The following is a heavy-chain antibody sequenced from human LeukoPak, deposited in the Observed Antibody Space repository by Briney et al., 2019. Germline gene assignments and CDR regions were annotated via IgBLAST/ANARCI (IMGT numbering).Heavy chain of an antibody. V-gene: IGHV3-7*01. D-gene: IGHD2-2*01. Sequence: GGSLRLSCAASGFTFSSYWMSWVRQAPGKGLEWVANIKQDGSEKYYVDSVKGRFTISRDNAKNSLYLQMNSLRAEGTAVYYCAREQDIVVVPAATDYWGQGTLVTVSS. CDR3: AREQDIVVVPAATDY. CDR2: IKQDGSEK. CDR1: GFTFSSYW. J-gene: IGHJ4*02.